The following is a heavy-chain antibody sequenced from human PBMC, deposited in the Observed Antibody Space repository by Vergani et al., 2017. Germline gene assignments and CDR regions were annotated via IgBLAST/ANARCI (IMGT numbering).Heavy chain of an antibody. CDR1: GFTFSSYS. Sequence: EVQLVESGGGLVKRGGSLRLSCAASGFTFSSYSMNWVRQASGKGLEWVGRIRSKANSYATAYAASVKGRFTISRDDSKNTAYLQMNSLKTEDTAVYYCTRLGAGAGMGGDYWGQGTLVTVSS. CDR2: IRSKANSYAT. CDR3: TRLGAGAGMGGDY. D-gene: IGHD6-19*01. J-gene: IGHJ4*02. V-gene: IGHV3-73*01.